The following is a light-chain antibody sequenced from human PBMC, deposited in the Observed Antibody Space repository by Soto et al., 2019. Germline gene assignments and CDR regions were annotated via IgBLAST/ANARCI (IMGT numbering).Light chain of an antibody. J-gene: IGLJ3*02. CDR3: QAWDRNAGV. CDR1: QLGERH. V-gene: IGLV3-1*01. Sequence: SYELTQTPSVSVSPGQTASITCSGHQLGERHVSWYQQKTGQSPVLVMYQDTRRPSGIPERYSGSNSGNTATLTISGTQSMDEADYYCQAWDRNAGVFGGGTKLTVL. CDR2: QDT.